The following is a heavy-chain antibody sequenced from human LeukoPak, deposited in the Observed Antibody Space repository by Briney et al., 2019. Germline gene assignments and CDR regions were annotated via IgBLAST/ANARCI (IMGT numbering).Heavy chain of an antibody. CDR3: ASGYSSSWPDY. CDR1: GGSISSYY. CDR2: IYYGGST. J-gene: IGHJ4*02. V-gene: IGHV4-59*08. Sequence: SETLSLTCTVSGGSISSYYWSWIRQPPGKGLEWIGYIYYGGSTNYNPSLKSRVTISVDTSKNQFSLKLSSVTAADTAVYYCASGYSSSWPDYWGQGTLVTVSS. D-gene: IGHD6-13*01.